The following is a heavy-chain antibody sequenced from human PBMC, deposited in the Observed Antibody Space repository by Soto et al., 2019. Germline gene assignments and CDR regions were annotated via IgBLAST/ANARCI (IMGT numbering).Heavy chain of an antibody. D-gene: IGHD4-4*01. V-gene: IGHV3-30-3*01. Sequence: PVGSLRLSCAASGFTFSSYAMHWVRQAPGKGLEWVAVISYDGSSKYYADFVKGRFTISRDNSKSTLYLQMNSLRVEDAALYYCARSQTTVTTSDYWGQGTLVTVSS. J-gene: IGHJ4*02. CDR3: ARSQTTVTTSDY. CDR1: GFTFSSYA. CDR2: ISYDGSSK.